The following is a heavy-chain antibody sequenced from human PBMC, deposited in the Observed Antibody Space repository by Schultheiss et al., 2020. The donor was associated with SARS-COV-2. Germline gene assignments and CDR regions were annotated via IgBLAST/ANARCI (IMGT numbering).Heavy chain of an antibody. CDR3: AREGYCSSTSCYNWFDP. J-gene: IGHJ5*02. CDR1: GFTFSSYA. V-gene: IGHV3-21*01. D-gene: IGHD2-2*01. CDR2: ISSSSSYI. Sequence: GGSLRLSCAASGFTFSSYAMHWVRQAPGKGLVWVSSISSSSSYIYYADSVKGRFTISRDNSKNTLYLQMNSLRVEDTAVYYCAREGYCSSTSCYNWFDPWGQGTLVTVSS.